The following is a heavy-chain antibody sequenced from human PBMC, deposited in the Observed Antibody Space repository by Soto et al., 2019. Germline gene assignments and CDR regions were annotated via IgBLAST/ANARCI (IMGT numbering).Heavy chain of an antibody. J-gene: IGHJ3*02. CDR2: IKEDGSEK. CDR3: ARDGYCSSSRCYSDAFDI. V-gene: IGHV3-7*03. Sequence: VQLVESGGGLVQPGGSLRLSCAASGFTFSDYWMTWVRQAPGQGLEWVANIKEDGSEKYYVDSVKGRFTISRDNAKNSLYLQMNSLRAEDTAVYHCARDGYCSSSRCYSDAFDIWGQGAMVTVSS. CDR1: GFTFSDYW. D-gene: IGHD2-2*03.